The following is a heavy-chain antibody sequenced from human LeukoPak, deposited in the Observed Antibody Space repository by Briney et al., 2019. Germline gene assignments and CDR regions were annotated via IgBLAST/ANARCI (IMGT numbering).Heavy chain of an antibody. CDR3: MKWGSAADIQD. V-gene: IGHV3-30*07. Sequence: GGSLRLSCAASGFTFSSYAMHWVRQAPGKGLEWVAVISYDGSNKYYADSVKGRFTISRDNAKKSTFLQMNSLRVEETALYYCMKWGSAADIQDWGQGTLVTVSS. D-gene: IGHD6-25*01. J-gene: IGHJ4*02. CDR2: ISYDGSNK. CDR1: GFTFSSYA.